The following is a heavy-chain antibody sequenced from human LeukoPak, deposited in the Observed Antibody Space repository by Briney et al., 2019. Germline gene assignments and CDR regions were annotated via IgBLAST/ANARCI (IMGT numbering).Heavy chain of an antibody. CDR2: INHSGST. D-gene: IGHD3-10*01. V-gene: IGHV4-34*01. CDR3: ARERSYGSGSYRY. CDR1: GGSLSGYY. J-gene: IGHJ4*02. Sequence: SETLSLTCAVYGGSLSGYYWSWIRQPPGKGLEWIGEINHSGSTNYNPSLKSRVTISVDTSKNQFSLKLSSVTAADTAVYYCARERSYGSGSYRYWGQGTLVTVSS.